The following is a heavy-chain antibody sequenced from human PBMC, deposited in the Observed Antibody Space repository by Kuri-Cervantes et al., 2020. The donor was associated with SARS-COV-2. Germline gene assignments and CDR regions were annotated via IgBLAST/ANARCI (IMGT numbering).Heavy chain of an antibody. D-gene: IGHD3-10*01. Sequence: GGSLRLSCAASGFTFSSYAMSWVRQAPGKGLEWVSAISGSGGSTYYADSVKGRFTISRDNSKNTLYLQTNSLRAKDTAVYYCAKTTMVQGVIISGWIDYWGQGTLVTVSS. CDR2: ISGSGGST. CDR1: GFTFSSYA. J-gene: IGHJ4*02. CDR3: AKTTMVQGVIISGWIDY. V-gene: IGHV3-23*01.